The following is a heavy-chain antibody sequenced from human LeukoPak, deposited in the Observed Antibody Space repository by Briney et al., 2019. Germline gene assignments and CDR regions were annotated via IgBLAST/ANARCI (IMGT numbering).Heavy chain of an antibody. CDR2: ISAYNGNT. D-gene: IGHD3-10*01. J-gene: IGHJ3*02. Sequence: GASVKVSCKASGYTFTSYGISWVRQAPGQGLEWMGWISAYNGNTNYAQKLQGRVTMTTDTSTSTAYMELRSLRSDDTAVYYCARGTYYYGSGSYYNVEDAFDIWGQGTMVTVSS. CDR1: GYTFTSYG. V-gene: IGHV1-18*01. CDR3: ARGTYYYGSGSYYNVEDAFDI.